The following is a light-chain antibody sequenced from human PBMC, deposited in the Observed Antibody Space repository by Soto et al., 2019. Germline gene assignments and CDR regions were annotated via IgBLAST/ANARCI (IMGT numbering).Light chain of an antibody. CDR1: QSVSSSY. Sequence: EIVLTQSPGTLSFSPGERATLSCRASQSVSSSYLAWYQQKPGQAPRLLIYGASSRATGIPDRFSGSGSGTDFPITISRMEPEDFAVYYCQQYGSSFTFGPGTKVDIK. CDR3: QQYGSSFT. CDR2: GAS. V-gene: IGKV3-20*01. J-gene: IGKJ3*01.